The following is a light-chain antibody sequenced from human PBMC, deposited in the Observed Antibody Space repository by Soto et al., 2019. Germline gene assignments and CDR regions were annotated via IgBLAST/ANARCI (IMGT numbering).Light chain of an antibody. CDR3: AAWDDSLNGEV. V-gene: IGLV1-44*01. CDR2: SNN. J-gene: IGLJ2*01. Sequence: QSVLTQPPSASGTPGQRVTISCSGSSSNIGSNTVNWYQHLPGTAPKLLIFSNNQRPSGLPDRFSGSKSDTSASLAISGLQSEDEADYYCAAWDDSLNGEVFGGGTKLTVL. CDR1: SSNIGSNT.